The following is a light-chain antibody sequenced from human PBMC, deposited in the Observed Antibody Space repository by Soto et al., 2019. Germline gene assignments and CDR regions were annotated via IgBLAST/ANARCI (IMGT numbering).Light chain of an antibody. J-gene: IGKJ1*01. CDR3: QQYVSSPRT. CDR1: QSVSSNF. CDR2: AAS. Sequence: DIVLTQSQGTLSLSLGERATLSCRASQSVSSNFLAWYQQKPGQAPRLLIYAASSRATGIPDRFSGSGSGTDFTLTISRLEPEDFAVYYCQQYVSSPRTFGQGTKVDIK. V-gene: IGKV3-20*01.